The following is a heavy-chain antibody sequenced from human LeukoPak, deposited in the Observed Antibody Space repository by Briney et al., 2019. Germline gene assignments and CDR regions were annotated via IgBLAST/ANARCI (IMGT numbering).Heavy chain of an antibody. V-gene: IGHV4-59*12. CDR2: VDYSGGT. CDR1: GGSSTNYY. D-gene: IGHD6-13*01. J-gene: IGHJ4*02. CDR3: ARRGSAGSTWYHFDY. Sequence: SETLSLTCTVSGGSSTNYYRNWIRQPPGKELEWIGYVDYSGGTSYNPSLKSRVTISVDTSKNQLSLRLTSVTAADTAVYYCARRGSAGSTWYHFDYWGKGTLVTVSS.